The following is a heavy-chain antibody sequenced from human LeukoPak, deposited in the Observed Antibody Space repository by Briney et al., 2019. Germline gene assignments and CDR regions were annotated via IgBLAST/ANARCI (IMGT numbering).Heavy chain of an antibody. Sequence: SVKVSCRASGYTFTTYYVHWVRQAPGQGLEWRGIINPSGGSTNYAKKLRGRLTMTRDMSPSTVYMELSSLRSEDTAVYYCARGSRPVYNLLTGKRYFDYWGQGTLLTVSS. CDR2: INPSGGST. V-gene: IGHV1-46*01. J-gene: IGHJ4*02. CDR3: ARGSRPVYNLLTGKRYFDY. CDR1: GYTFTTYY. D-gene: IGHD3-9*01.